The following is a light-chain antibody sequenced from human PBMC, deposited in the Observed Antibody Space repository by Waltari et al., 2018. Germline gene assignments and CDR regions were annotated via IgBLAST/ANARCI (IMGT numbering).Light chain of an antibody. J-gene: IGLJ3*02. CDR3: QTGGHGTWV. Sequence: QQPEKGPRYLLKVNSDGSHGKGAEIPDRFSGSSSGPERYLIISSVQSEDEADYYCQTGGHGTWVFGGGTKLTVL. V-gene: IGLV4-69*01. CDR2: VNSDGSH.